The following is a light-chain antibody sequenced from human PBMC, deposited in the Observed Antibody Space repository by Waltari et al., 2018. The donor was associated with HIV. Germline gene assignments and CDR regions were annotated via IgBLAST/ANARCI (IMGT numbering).Light chain of an antibody. J-gene: IGLJ3*02. CDR2: KDT. Sequence: SFELPQPPSVSVSPGPTARGPSSGDDLPKTYAYWYQQKAGQAPVLIIYKDTERPSGIPERFSGSSSGTTVTLTISGVQAEDEADYYCQSAISRGTSLVFGGGTKLTVL. CDR3: QSAISRGTSLV. V-gene: IGLV3-25*03. CDR1: DLPKTY.